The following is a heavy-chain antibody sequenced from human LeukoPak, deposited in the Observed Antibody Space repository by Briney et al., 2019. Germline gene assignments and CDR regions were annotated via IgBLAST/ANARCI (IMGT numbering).Heavy chain of an antibody. Sequence: SQTLSLTCTVSGGSISSGGYYWSWIRQHPGKGLEWIGSIYYSGSTYYNPSLKSRVTISVDTSKNQFSLKLSSVTAADTAVYYCARYGVVGATHFDYWGQGTLVTVSS. CDR2: IYYSGST. D-gene: IGHD1-26*01. CDR1: GGSISSGGYY. V-gene: IGHV4-39*01. J-gene: IGHJ4*02. CDR3: ARYGVVGATHFDY.